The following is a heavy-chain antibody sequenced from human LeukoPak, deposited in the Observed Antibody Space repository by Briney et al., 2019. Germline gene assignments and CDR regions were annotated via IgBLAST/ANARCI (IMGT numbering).Heavy chain of an antibody. D-gene: IGHD3-9*01. V-gene: IGHV3-30*18. CDR2: ISYDGSNK. J-gene: IGHJ4*02. CDR3: AKDTDYDILTGSINY. Sequence: GGSLRLSCAATGFTFSSYGMHWVRQAPGKGRDGVAVISYDGSNKYYADSVKGRFTISRDNSKNTLYLQMNSLRAEDTAVYYCAKDTDYDILTGSINYWGQGTLVTVSS. CDR1: GFTFSSYG.